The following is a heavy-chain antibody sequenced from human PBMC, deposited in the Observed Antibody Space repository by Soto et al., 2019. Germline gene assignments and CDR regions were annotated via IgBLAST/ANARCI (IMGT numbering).Heavy chain of an antibody. J-gene: IGHJ4*02. Sequence: EVQLLKSGGGLVQPGGSLRLSCAASGFTFSSYAMSWVRQAPGKGLEWVSAISGSGGSTYYADSVKGRFTISRDNSKNTLYLQMNSLRAEDTAVYYCAREYCSGGSCYYAFDYWGQGTLVTVSS. D-gene: IGHD2-15*01. CDR2: ISGSGGST. CDR1: GFTFSSYA. CDR3: AREYCSGGSCYYAFDY. V-gene: IGHV3-23*01.